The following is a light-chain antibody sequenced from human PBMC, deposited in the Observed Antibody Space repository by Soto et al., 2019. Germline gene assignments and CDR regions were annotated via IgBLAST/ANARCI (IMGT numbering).Light chain of an antibody. V-gene: IGLV2-23*01. CDR3: CSYAGSSTLV. CDR1: SSDVGSYNL. J-gene: IGLJ2*01. Sequence: QSALTQPASVSGSPGQSSTIACTGTSSDVGSYNLVSWYQQHPGKAPKLMIYEGSKRPSGVSNRLPGSKSGNTASLTISGLQAEDEADYYCCSYAGSSTLVFGGGTKLTVL. CDR2: EGS.